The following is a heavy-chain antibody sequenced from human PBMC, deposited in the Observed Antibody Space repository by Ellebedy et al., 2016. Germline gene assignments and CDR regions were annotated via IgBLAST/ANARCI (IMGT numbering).Heavy chain of an antibody. CDR2: ISGSGGGT. V-gene: IGHV3-23*01. Sequence: GESLKISXAASGFTFSGSAMTWVRQAPGKGLEWVSAISGSGGGTYYADSVKGRFTISRDNSKNTLYLQMNSLRAEDTAVYYCAKDLRGFERYYFDYWGQGTLVTVSS. CDR3: AKDLRGFERYYFDY. CDR1: GFTFSGSA. J-gene: IGHJ4*02. D-gene: IGHD1-1*01.